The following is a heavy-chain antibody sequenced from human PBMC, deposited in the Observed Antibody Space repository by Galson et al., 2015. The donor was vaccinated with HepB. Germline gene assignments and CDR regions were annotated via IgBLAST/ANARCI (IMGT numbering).Heavy chain of an antibody. Sequence: SLRLSCAASGFTFDDFAMHWVRQAPGKGLEWVSSVSWNSDNIGYADSVKGRFTISRDNAKNSLYLQMNSLRAEDTALYYCAKVRDRNSSSSPSFDYWGQGALVTVSS. V-gene: IGHV3-9*01. CDR3: AKVRDRNSSSSPSFDY. CDR2: VSWNSDNI. D-gene: IGHD6-6*01. J-gene: IGHJ4*02. CDR1: GFTFDDFA.